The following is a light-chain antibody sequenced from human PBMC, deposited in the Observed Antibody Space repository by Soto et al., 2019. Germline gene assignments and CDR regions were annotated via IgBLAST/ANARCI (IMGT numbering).Light chain of an antibody. V-gene: IGKV1-39*01. CDR3: PQSYSTLWT. CDR2: AAS. Sequence: DIQMTQSPSSLSASVGDRVTITCRASQSISSYLNWYQQKPGKAPKLLIYAASSLQSGVPSRFSGRGSGTDFTLTISSLQPEDFATYYCPQSYSTLWTFGQGTKVEIK. J-gene: IGKJ1*01. CDR1: QSISSY.